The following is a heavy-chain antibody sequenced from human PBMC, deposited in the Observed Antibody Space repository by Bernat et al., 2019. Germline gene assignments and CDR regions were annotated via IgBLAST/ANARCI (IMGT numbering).Heavy chain of an antibody. Sequence: VESGGGLVQAGRSLRLSCTASDFTFGDYAMGWFRQAPAKGLEWVGFIRSDPYAATTEYAASVRGRLSISKDESRTIAHLQMDGLNTEDTAVYYCARRITTFGVVNRADVWGQGITVTVSS. CDR2: IRSDPYAATT. CDR3: ARRITTFGVVNRADV. V-gene: IGHV3-49*03. D-gene: IGHD3-3*01. J-gene: IGHJ6*02. CDR1: DFTFGDYA.